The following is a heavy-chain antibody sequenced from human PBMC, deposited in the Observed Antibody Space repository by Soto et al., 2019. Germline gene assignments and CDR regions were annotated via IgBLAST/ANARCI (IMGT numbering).Heavy chain of an antibody. CDR2: IDYDGVNK. Sequence: PGGSLRLSCAASGFTFYNYAMNWVRQAPGKGLEWVSTIDYDGVNKHYADSVKGRFTVSRDNSKDTVDLQMNSLRAEDTAVYYCAKDLSPSIDFWSGYFGDYYYGMDVWGQGTTVTVSS. V-gene: IGHV3-23*01. CDR1: GFTFYNYA. CDR3: AKDLSPSIDFWSGYFGDYYYGMDV. J-gene: IGHJ6*02. D-gene: IGHD3-3*01.